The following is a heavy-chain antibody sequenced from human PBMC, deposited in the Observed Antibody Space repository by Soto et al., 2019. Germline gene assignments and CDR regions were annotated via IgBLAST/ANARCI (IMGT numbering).Heavy chain of an antibody. D-gene: IGHD3-16*01. J-gene: IGHJ4*02. Sequence: EVQMVESGGGVVQPGGSLRLSCAASGFTVSNYDMVWVRQAPGKGLEWVSFITSNGRTINYVDAVKGRFTNSRDDAKNSLNLQMNSLRDEDTAVYYCVRSLGGGRWDYWGPGTLVTVSS. CDR2: ITSNGRTI. CDR1: GFTVSNYD. V-gene: IGHV3-48*02. CDR3: VRSLGGGRWDY.